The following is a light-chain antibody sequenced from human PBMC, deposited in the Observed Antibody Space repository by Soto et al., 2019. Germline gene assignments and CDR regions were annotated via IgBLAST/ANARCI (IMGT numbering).Light chain of an antibody. CDR3: GSWDSSLSAYV. Sequence: QSVLTQPPSVSAAPGQKVTISCSGSSSNIGGNSVSWYQQLPGTAPKLPIYDDNKRPSGIPDRFSGSKSGTSATLGITGFQTGDEADYYCGSWDSSLSAYVFGTGTKVTGL. CDR2: DDN. CDR1: SSNIGGNS. J-gene: IGLJ1*01. V-gene: IGLV1-51*01.